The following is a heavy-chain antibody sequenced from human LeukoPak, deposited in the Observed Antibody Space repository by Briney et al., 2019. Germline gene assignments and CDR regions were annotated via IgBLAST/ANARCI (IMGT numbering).Heavy chain of an antibody. J-gene: IGHJ3*02. V-gene: IGHV4-39*01. Sequence: SETLSLTCTVSGGSIISSDYHWGWVRQPPGKGLEWIGTISYSGNTDYNPSLRSRVTISVDTSNNQFSLRLGSVTAADTAVYHCARHCCSGPAKRVFDIWGQGTVVTVSS. D-gene: IGHD2-15*01. CDR3: ARHCCSGPAKRVFDI. CDR2: ISYSGNT. CDR1: GGSIISSDYH.